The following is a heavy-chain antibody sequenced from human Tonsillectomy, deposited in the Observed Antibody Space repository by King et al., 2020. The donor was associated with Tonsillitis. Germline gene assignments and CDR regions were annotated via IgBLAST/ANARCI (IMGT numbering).Heavy chain of an antibody. CDR3: AKEDYSVCPFES. CDR1: GFTFSSYA. CDR2: ISYDGNIK. J-gene: IGHJ4*02. V-gene: IGHV3-30*02. D-gene: IGHD5/OR15-5a*01. Sequence: VQLVESGGGVVQPGGSLRLSCGASGFTFSSYAMHWVRQAPGKGLEWVAFISYDGNIKYYADSVKGRFTISRDNSKNTLYVQMNSLKPEDTAVFYCAKEDYSVCPFESWGQGPPVTVSS.